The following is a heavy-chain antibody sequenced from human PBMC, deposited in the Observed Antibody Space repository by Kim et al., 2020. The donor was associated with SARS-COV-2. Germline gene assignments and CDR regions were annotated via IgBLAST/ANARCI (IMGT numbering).Heavy chain of an antibody. CDR3: ARRPEINYYYGSGSYYTGPFDY. V-gene: IGHV5-51*01. J-gene: IGHJ4*02. CDR1: GYSFTSYW. Sequence: GESLKISCKGSGYSFTSYWIGWVRQMPGKGLEWMGIIYPGDSDTRYSPSFQGQVTISADKSISTAYLQWSSLKASDTAMYYCARRPEINYYYGSGSYYTGPFDYWGQGTLVTVSS. D-gene: IGHD3-10*01. CDR2: IYPGDSDT.